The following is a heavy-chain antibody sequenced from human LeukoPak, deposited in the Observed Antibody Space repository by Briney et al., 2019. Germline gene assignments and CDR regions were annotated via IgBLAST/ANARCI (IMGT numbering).Heavy chain of an antibody. CDR2: IDWDDDK. Sequence: SGPALVKPTQTLTLTCTFSGFSLSTRGRCVSWIRQPPGKAPEWLTLIDWDDDKYYSTSLKTRLTISKDTSKNQVVLTMTNMDPVDTATYYCARVLCSGGSCYFDYWGQGTLVTVSS. V-gene: IGHV2-70*01. CDR3: ARVLCSGGSCYFDY. CDR1: GFSLSTRGRC. D-gene: IGHD2-15*01. J-gene: IGHJ4*02.